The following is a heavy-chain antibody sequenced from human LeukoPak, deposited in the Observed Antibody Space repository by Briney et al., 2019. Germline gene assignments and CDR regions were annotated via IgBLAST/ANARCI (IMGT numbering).Heavy chain of an antibody. Sequence: ASVKVSCKASGYTFTSYGISWVRQAPGQGLEWMGWISAYNGNANYAQKLQGRVTMTTDTSTSTAYVELRSLRSDDTAVYYCARDNCSGGSCYYYYGMDVWGQGTTVTVSS. D-gene: IGHD2-15*01. V-gene: IGHV1-18*01. CDR1: GYTFTSYG. J-gene: IGHJ6*02. CDR2: ISAYNGNA. CDR3: ARDNCSGGSCYYYYGMDV.